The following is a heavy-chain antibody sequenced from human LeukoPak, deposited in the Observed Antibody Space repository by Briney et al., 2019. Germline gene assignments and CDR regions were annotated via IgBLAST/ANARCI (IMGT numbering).Heavy chain of an antibody. D-gene: IGHD2-15*01. Sequence: GGSLRLSCAASGFTVSSNYMSWVRQAPGKGLEWVSSISSTGGTTYYADSVKGRFTISRDNSKNTLYLQVNSLRAEDTAIYYCAKNGDRGAYCTGGTCYPYFYYYMDVWGKGTTVTI. CDR1: GFTVSSNY. CDR2: ISSTGGTT. J-gene: IGHJ6*03. V-gene: IGHV3-23*01. CDR3: AKNGDRGAYCTGGTCYPYFYYYMDV.